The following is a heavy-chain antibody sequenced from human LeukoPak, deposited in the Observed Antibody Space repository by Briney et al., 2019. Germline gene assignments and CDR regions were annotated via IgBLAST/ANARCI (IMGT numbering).Heavy chain of an antibody. CDR2: IYYSGST. CDR1: GGSISSGGYY. D-gene: IGHD1-26*01. Sequence: SQTLSLTCTVSGGSISSGGYYWSWIRQHPGKGLEWIGYIYYSGSTYYNPSLKSRVTISVDTSKNQFSLKLSSVTAADMAVYYCAREIVGATMGIDYWGQGTLVTVSS. V-gene: IGHV4-31*03. J-gene: IGHJ4*02. CDR3: AREIVGATMGIDY.